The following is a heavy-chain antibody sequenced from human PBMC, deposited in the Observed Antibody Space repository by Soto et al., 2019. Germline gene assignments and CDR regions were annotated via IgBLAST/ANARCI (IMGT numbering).Heavy chain of an antibody. CDR1: GFPFSRDA. D-gene: IGHD6-13*01. Sequence: GGSLRLSCAASGFPFSRDAMSWVRQAPGKGLEWVSAISGSGGSTYYADSVKGRFTIYRDTSKNTLYLQMNSLRAEDTAVYYCAKDYSSCWPRYMDFWGQGTLVTVSS. CDR2: ISGSGGST. CDR3: AKDYSSCWPRYMDF. V-gene: IGHV3-23*01. J-gene: IGHJ4*02.